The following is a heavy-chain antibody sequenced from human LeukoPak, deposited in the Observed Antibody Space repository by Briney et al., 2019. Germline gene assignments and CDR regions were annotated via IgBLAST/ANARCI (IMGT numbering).Heavy chain of an antibody. CDR3: ARGAGEVAAGGIFNVRLTLYNWFDP. D-gene: IGHD6-13*01. V-gene: IGHV6-1*01. Sequence: SQTLSLTCVISGDSVSSDSAAWNRIRQSPSRGLEWLGRTYYRSKYYNDYAVSVKSRITINPDTSKNQFSLQLNSVTPEDTAVYYCARGAGEVAAGGIFNVRLTLYNWFDPWGQGTLVTVSS. CDR1: GDSVSSDSAA. CDR2: TYYRSKYYN. J-gene: IGHJ5*02.